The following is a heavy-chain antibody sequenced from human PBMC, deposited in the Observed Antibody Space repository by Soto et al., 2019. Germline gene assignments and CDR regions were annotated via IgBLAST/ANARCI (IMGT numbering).Heavy chain of an antibody. V-gene: IGHV1-69*02. D-gene: IGHD2-15*01. CDR2: IIPVLGIV. CDR1: GGTSSTYT. J-gene: IGHJ4*02. Sequence: SVKVSCKASGGTSSTYTINWVRQAPGQGLEWMGRIIPVLGIVNYAQKFQGRVTITADKSTTTAYMELSSLRSEDTAVYYCARGYCSGGSCYHSFDYWGQGTQVTVSS. CDR3: ARGYCSGGSCYHSFDY.